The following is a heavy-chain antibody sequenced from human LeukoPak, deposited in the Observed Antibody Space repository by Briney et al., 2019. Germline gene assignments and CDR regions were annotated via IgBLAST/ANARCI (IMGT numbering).Heavy chain of an antibody. Sequence: ASVKVSCKASGYTFTGYYMHWVRQAPGQGLEWMGWINPNSGGTNYAQKFQGRVTMTRDTSISTAYMELSRLRSDDTAVYYCARVDPHCSGGSCYGTRFDPWGQGTLVTVSS. D-gene: IGHD2-15*01. J-gene: IGHJ5*02. CDR1: GYTFTGYY. CDR2: INPNSGGT. CDR3: ARVDPHCSGGSCYGTRFDP. V-gene: IGHV1-2*02.